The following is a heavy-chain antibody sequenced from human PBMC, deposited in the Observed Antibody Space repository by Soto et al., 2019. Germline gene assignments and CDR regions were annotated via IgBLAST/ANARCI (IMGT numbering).Heavy chain of an antibody. V-gene: IGHV3-23*01. J-gene: IGHJ3*02. CDR2: ISDGGDLT. D-gene: IGHD3-10*01. CDR1: GFAFTCHP. CDR3: ARRVIGSSRAFDI. Sequence: GGSLRLSCAASGFAFTCHPMSWVRQAPEKGLEWVAGISDGGDLTYNADSVKGRFTISRDNSRNTLYLQMNSLRAEDTAVYYCARRVIGSSRAFDIWGQGTMVTVSS.